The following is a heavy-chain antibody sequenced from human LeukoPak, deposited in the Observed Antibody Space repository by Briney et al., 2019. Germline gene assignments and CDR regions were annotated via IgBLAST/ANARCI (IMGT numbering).Heavy chain of an antibody. J-gene: IGHJ4*02. D-gene: IGHD3-3*01. V-gene: IGHV1-69*05. CDR2: IIPIFGTA. CDR3: ASQRRSGYPGGSGYFDY. CDR1: GGTFSSYA. Sequence: SVKVSCKASGGTFSSYAISWVRQAPGQGLEWMGRIIPIFGTANYAQKFQGRVTITTDESTSTAYMELSSLRSEDTAVYYCASQRRSGYPGGSGYFDYWGQGTLVTVSS.